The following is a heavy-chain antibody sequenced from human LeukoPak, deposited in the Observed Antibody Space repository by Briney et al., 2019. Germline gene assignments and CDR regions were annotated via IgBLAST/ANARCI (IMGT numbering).Heavy chain of an antibody. CDR1: GFTFIRFS. Sequence: GGSLRHSCAATGFTFIRFSMHGVRQAPGRGLEWVAVIWYDGSNEDYVDSVKGRFTISRDNSKEMLYLQMTRLRAEDTAVYFCARDPQGNYFDSWGQGTLVTVSS. CDR2: IWYDGSNE. V-gene: IGHV3-33*01. J-gene: IGHJ4*02. CDR3: ARDPQGNYFDS.